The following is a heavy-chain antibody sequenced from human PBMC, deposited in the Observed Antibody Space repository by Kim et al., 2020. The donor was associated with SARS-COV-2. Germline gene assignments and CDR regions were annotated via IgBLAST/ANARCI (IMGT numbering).Heavy chain of an antibody. D-gene: IGHD2-15*01. CDR1: GFSINLYW. Sequence: GESLKISRKASGFSINLYWIAWVRQTPGKGLEWMGIIFPRDSDTKYSPSFQGQVTISADKSISTTYLQWSSLTASDTAIYYCARHVGSCSGAGCQPQYWG. CDR2: IFPRDSDT. J-gene: IGHJ1*01. V-gene: IGHV5-51*01. CDR3: ARHVGSCSGAGCQPQY.